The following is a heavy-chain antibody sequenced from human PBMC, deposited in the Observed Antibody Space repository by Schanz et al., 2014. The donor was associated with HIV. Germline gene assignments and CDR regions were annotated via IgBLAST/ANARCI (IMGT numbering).Heavy chain of an antibody. Sequence: EVQLLESGGGLVQPGGSLRLSCAASGFTFSSYGMSWVRQAPGKGLECVSVISGSGGSTYYADSVKGRFTISRDNSKNTLYLQMNSLRAEDTAVYYCAKDIQDYSNSFDLWGQGTLVTVSA. CDR2: ISGSGGST. CDR3: AKDIQDYSNSFDL. D-gene: IGHD4-4*01. V-gene: IGHV3-23*01. J-gene: IGHJ4*02. CDR1: GFTFSSYG.